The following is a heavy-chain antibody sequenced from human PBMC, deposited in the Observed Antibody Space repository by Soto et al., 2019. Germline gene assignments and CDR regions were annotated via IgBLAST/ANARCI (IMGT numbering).Heavy chain of an antibody. J-gene: IGHJ3*02. D-gene: IGHD5-12*01. V-gene: IGHV4-34*01. CDR3: ARGAWLRSIII. CDR1: GGSFSGYY. CDR2: INHSGST. Sequence: SQTLSLTCAVYGGSFSGYYWSWIRQPPGKGLEWIGEINHSGSTNYNPSLKSRVTISVDTSKNQFSLKLSSVTAADTAVYYCARGAWLRSIIIWGQGTMVTVSS.